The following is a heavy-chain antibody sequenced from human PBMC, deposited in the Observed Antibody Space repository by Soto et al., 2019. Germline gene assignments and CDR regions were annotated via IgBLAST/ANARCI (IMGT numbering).Heavy chain of an antibody. Sequence: EVQLVESGGGLVQPGRSLRLSCAASGFTFDDYAMHWVRQAPGKGLEWVSGISWNSGSIGYADSVKGRFTISRDNAKNSLYLQMNSQRVEDTALYYCAKDIESVGTIFGSQEPHGVDVWGQGSTVTVCS. V-gene: IGHV3-9*01. D-gene: IGHD3-3*01. J-gene: IGHJ6*02. CDR3: AKDIESVGTIFGSQEPHGVDV. CDR1: GFTFDDYA. CDR2: ISWNSGSI.